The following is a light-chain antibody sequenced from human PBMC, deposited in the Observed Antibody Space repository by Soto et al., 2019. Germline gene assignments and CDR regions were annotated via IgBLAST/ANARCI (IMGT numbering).Light chain of an antibody. J-gene: IGKJ5*01. CDR2: DAS. V-gene: IGKV3-11*01. Sequence: EIVLTQSPATLSLSPGERATLSCRASQSVSSYLAWYQQKPGQAPRLLIYDASNRATGIPARFNGSGSGTDLTLTISRLEPEDFAVYYCLQPSNRPLTFRQGTRLEIK. CDR1: QSVSSY. CDR3: LQPSNRPLT.